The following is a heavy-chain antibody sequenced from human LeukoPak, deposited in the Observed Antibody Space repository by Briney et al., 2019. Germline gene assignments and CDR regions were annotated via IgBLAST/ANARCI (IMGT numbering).Heavy chain of an antibody. CDR1: GYTFTSYG. J-gene: IGHJ4*02. V-gene: IGHV1-18*01. Sequence: ASVKVSCKASGYTFTSYGISWVRQAPGQGLEWMGWISAYNGNTNYAQKLQGRVTMTRDTSTSTVYMELSGLRSEDTAVYYCARVSTRIAARPIFDYWGQGTLVSVSS. D-gene: IGHD6-6*01. CDR2: ISAYNGNT. CDR3: ARVSTRIAARPIFDY.